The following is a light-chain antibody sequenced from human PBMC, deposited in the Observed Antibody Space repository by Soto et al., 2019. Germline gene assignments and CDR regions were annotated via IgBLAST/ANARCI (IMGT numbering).Light chain of an antibody. J-gene: IGKJ1*01. CDR1: HIVTSN. CDR3: QQYNNWPSVT. V-gene: IGKV3-15*01. CDR2: SAS. Sequence: EIVLTQSPGTLSLSPGDRATLSCRASHIVTSNYLAWYQQKPGQAPRLLIYSASTRATGIPARFSGSGSGTEFTLTISSLQSEDFAVYYCQQYNNWPSVTFGQGTKVDIK.